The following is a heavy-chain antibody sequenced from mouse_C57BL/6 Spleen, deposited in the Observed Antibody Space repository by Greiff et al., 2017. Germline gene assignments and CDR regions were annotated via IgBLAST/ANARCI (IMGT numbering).Heavy chain of an antibody. Sequence: VQLQQSGAELVRPGTSVKMSCKASGYTFTNYWIGWAKQRPGHGLEWIGDIYPGGGYTNYNEKFKGKATLTADKSSSTAYMQFSSLTSEDSAVYYCARGNGNCPYYFDYWGQGTTLTVSS. V-gene: IGHV1-63*01. J-gene: IGHJ2*01. CDR3: ARGNGNCPYYFDY. D-gene: IGHD2-1*01. CDR1: GYTFTNYW. CDR2: IYPGGGYT.